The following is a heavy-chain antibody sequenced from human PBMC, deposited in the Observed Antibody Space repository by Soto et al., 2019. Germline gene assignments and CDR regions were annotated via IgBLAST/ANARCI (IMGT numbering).Heavy chain of an antibody. D-gene: IGHD3-9*01. J-gene: IGHJ3*02. CDR3: ATALGDVLRYFDWPPDAFDI. CDR1: GYTLTELS. CDR2: FDPEDGET. Sequence: AAVKVSCKVSGYTLTELSMHWVRQAPGKGLEWMGGFDPEDGETIYAQKFQGRVTMTEDTSTDTAYMELSSLRSEDTAVYYCATALGDVLRYFDWPPDAFDIWGQGTMVTVSS. V-gene: IGHV1-24*01.